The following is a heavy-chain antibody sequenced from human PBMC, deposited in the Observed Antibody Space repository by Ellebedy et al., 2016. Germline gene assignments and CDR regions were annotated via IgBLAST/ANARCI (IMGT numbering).Heavy chain of an antibody. D-gene: IGHD3-22*01. V-gene: IGHV4-39*01. Sequence: SETLSLTXSVSGDSISSSTYYWGWVRQPPGKGLEWIGSTYYSGTTFHNPSLKSRVTISADTSRDQFSLKLTSVTAADTAVYYCARHVCDTACYHSVMDVWGKGTTVTVSS. CDR1: GDSISSSTYY. CDR3: ARHVCDTACYHSVMDV. CDR2: TYYSGTT. J-gene: IGHJ6*03.